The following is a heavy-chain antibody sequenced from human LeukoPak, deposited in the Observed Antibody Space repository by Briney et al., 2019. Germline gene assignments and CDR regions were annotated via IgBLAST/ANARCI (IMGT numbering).Heavy chain of an antibody. Sequence: GGSLRLSCAASGSGFTFNNYWRHWVHQAPGRGLVWVSRINADGSTTSYADSVRGRFTSARDNAKNTLYLQMNSLRAEDTAVYYCATLISGWSLYWGQGTLVTVSS. D-gene: IGHD6-19*01. CDR2: INADGSTT. CDR3: ATLISGWSLY. V-gene: IGHV3-74*01. CDR1: GSGFTFNNYW. J-gene: IGHJ4*02.